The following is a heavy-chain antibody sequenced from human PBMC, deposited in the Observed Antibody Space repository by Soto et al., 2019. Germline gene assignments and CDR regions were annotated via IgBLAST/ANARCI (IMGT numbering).Heavy chain of an antibody. Sequence: QITLKESGPTLVKPTQTLTLTCTFSGFSLTTRGVGVGWIRQPPGKALECLALIYWDDDKRYSPSLQSRLSITKYTSKYQVVLTMTNVDPVDTATYYCAHIPNYYQYDWFDPWGQGTLVSVSS. CDR3: AHIPNYYQYDWFDP. V-gene: IGHV2-5*02. CDR2: IYWDDDK. D-gene: IGHD3-16*01. CDR1: GFSLTTRGVG. J-gene: IGHJ5*02.